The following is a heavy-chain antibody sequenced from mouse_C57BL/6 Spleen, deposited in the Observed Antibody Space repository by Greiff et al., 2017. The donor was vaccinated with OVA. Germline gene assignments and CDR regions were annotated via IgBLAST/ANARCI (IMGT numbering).Heavy chain of an antibody. D-gene: IGHD1-1*01. Sequence: EVKVVESEGGLVQPGSSMKLSCTASGFTFSDYYMAWVRQVPEKGLEWVANINYDGSSTYYLDSLKSRFIISRDNAKNILYLQMSSLKSEDTATYYCARITTVVAGIDYWGQGTTLTVSS. V-gene: IGHV5-16*01. CDR2: INYDGSST. CDR3: ARITTVVAGIDY. J-gene: IGHJ2*01. CDR1: GFTFSDYY.